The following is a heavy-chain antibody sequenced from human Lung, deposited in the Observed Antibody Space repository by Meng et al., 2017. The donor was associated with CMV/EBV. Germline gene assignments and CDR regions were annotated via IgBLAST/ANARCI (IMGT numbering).Heavy chain of an antibody. Sequence: ASVXVSXKASGYTFTGYYMHWVRQAPGQGLEWMGWINPNSGGTNYAQKFQGRVTMTRDTSISTAYMELSRLRSDDTAVYYCARVGERAMVYYFDYWGQGTLVTASS. CDR2: INPNSGGT. D-gene: IGHD5-18*01. J-gene: IGHJ4*02. CDR3: ARVGERAMVYYFDY. V-gene: IGHV1-2*02. CDR1: GYTFTGYY.